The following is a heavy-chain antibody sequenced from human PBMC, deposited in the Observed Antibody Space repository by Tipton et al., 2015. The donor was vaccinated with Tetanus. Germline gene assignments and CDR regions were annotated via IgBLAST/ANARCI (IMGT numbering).Heavy chain of an antibody. CDR2: ITVSGDTT. Sequence: SLRLSCAASGLTFSSFAMNWVRQAPGRGLEWVSTITVSGDTTYYADSVKGRLNISRDNSKNTLYLQMNSLRAGDTPVYFCAKGHTGGYFDSWGRGTLVPSPQ. J-gene: IGHJ4*02. CDR3: AKGHTGGYFDS. CDR1: GLTFSSFA. V-gene: IGHV3-23*01. D-gene: IGHD2-8*02.